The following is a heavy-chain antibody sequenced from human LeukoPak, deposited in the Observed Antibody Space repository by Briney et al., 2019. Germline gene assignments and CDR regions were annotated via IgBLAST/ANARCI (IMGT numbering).Heavy chain of an antibody. CDR2: ISGSGGST. CDR1: GFTFSDYY. V-gene: IGHV3-23*01. Sequence: GGSLRLSCAASGFTFSDYYMSWVRRAPGKGLEWVSAISGSGGSTYYADSVKGRFTISRDNSKNTLYLQMNSLRAEDTAVYYCAKLPWGSYRYNPLDYWGQGTLVTVSS. D-gene: IGHD3-16*02. CDR3: AKLPWGSYRYNPLDY. J-gene: IGHJ4*02.